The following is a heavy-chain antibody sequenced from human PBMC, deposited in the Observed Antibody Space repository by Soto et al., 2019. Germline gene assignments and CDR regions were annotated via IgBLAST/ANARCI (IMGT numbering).Heavy chain of an antibody. J-gene: IGHJ6*02. V-gene: IGHV1-69*13. CDR2: IIPIFGTA. CDR3: ARWSDCSSTSCSYFATLEHYYYYGMDV. Sequence: GASVKVSCKASGGTFSSYAISWVRQAPGQGLEWMGGIIPIFGTANDAQKFQGRVTITADESTSTAYMERSSLRSEDTAVYYCARWSDCSSTSCSYFATLEHYYYYGMDVWGQGTTVTV. D-gene: IGHD2-2*01. CDR1: GGTFSSYA.